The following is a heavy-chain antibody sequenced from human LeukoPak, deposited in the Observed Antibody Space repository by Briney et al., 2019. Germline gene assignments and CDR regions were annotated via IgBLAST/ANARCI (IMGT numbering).Heavy chain of an antibody. CDR3: ARAPSEIGGYYPEYFRH. Sequence: GGSLRLSCAASGFTFSSYWMHWVRQAPGKGLVWVSRIKSDGSTNYADSVKGRFTTSRDNAKNTLSLQMNSLRAEDTGVYYCARAPSEIGGYYPEYFRHWGQGTLVTVSS. V-gene: IGHV3-74*01. CDR2: IKSDGST. J-gene: IGHJ1*01. CDR1: GFTFSSYW. D-gene: IGHD3-22*01.